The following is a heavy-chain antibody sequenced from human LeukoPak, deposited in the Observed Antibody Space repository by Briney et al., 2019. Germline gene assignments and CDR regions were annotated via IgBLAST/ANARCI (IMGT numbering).Heavy chain of an antibody. CDR3: ARDFLDYGDYDGVDY. Sequence: ASVNVSCKASGGTFSSYAISWVRQAPGQGLEWMGGIIPIFGTANYAQKFQGRVTITADESTSAAYMELSSLRSEDTAVYYCARDFLDYGDYDGVDYWGQGTLVTVSS. J-gene: IGHJ4*02. D-gene: IGHD4-17*01. CDR1: GGTFSSYA. V-gene: IGHV1-69*01. CDR2: IIPIFGTA.